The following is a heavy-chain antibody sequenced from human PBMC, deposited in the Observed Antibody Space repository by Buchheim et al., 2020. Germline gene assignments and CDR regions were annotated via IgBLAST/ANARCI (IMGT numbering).Heavy chain of an antibody. D-gene: IGHD6-19*01. V-gene: IGHV3-48*03. Sequence: EVQLVESGGGLVQPGGSLRLSCAASGFTFSSYEMNWVRQAPGKGLEWVSYINSGGGTKFYADSVKGRFTIPRDNAKNSLSLQMNSLRAEDTAVYYCARVSGWYLDYWGQGTL. J-gene: IGHJ4*02. CDR2: INSGGGTK. CDR1: GFTFSSYE. CDR3: ARVSGWYLDY.